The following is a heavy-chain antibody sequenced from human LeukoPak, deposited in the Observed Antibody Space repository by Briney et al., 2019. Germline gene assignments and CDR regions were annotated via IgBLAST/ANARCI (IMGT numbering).Heavy chain of an antibody. CDR2: INSDGSST. D-gene: IGHD3-22*01. Sequence: GGSLRLSCAASGFTFSNYWMHWVRQAPGKGLVWVSRINSDGSSTSYADSVKGRFTISRDNAKNTLYLQMTSLRAEDTAVYYCARGDSSGYFGVVDYWGQGTLVTVSS. J-gene: IGHJ4*02. CDR3: ARGDSSGYFGVVDY. V-gene: IGHV3-74*01. CDR1: GFTFSNYW.